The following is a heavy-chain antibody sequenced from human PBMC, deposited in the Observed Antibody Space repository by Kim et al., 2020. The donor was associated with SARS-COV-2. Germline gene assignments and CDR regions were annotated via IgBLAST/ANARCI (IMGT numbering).Heavy chain of an antibody. V-gene: IGHV5-51*01. J-gene: IGHJ4*02. CDR3: ARIGDY. CDR2: YPGDSST. Sequence: YPGDSSTGYSPSFQGHVTISADKSISTAYLQWSSLKASDTAMYYCARIGDYWGQGTLVTVSS. D-gene: IGHD2-15*01.